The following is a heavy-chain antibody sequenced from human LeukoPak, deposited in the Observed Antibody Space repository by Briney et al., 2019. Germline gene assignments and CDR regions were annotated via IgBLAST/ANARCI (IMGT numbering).Heavy chain of an antibody. Sequence: ASVKVSCKASGGTFSTYAISWVRQAPGQGLEWMGRIIPILGIANDAQKFQGRVTITADKSTSTAYMELSSLRSEDTAVYYCAKAGYATMIVVVTFDYGDAFDIWGQGTTVTVSS. D-gene: IGHD3-22*01. CDR1: GGTFSTYA. CDR2: IIPILGIA. CDR3: AKAGYATMIVVVTFDYGDAFDI. J-gene: IGHJ3*02. V-gene: IGHV1-69*04.